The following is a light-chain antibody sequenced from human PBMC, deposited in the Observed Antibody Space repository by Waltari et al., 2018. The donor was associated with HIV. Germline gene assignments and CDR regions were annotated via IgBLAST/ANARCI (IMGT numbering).Light chain of an antibody. CDR3: GAAPGSGSHFRGV. V-gene: IGLV9-49*01. CDR1: SGYRNYK. CDR2: VGTGGIVG. Sequence: QPVLTQPPSASASLGASVTLTCTLSSGYRNYKVEWYQQRPGKGPRFGMRVGTGGIVGSKGDGIPARFCVLGSGLNRYLTITNSQEEAEGDYHCGAAPGSGSHFRGVFGGGTTLTVL. J-gene: IGLJ3*02.